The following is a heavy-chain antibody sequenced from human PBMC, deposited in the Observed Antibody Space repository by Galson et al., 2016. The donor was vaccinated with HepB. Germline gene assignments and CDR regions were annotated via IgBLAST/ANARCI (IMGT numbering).Heavy chain of an antibody. CDR2: ISYDGNNK. CDR3: ARGSMIVVGTSGMGV. Sequence: SLRLSCAASGFTFSSYGLHWVRQAPGKGLEWVAFISYDGNNKNYADSLKGRFTISRDDSNNAAHLQMNSLRAEDSAVYFCARGSMIVVGTSGMGVWGQGTTVTVSS. D-gene: IGHD3-22*01. J-gene: IGHJ6*02. CDR1: GFTFSSYG. V-gene: IGHV3-30*04.